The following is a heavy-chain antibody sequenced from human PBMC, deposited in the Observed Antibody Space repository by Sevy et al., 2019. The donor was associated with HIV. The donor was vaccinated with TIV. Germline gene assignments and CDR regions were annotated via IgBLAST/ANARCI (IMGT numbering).Heavy chain of an antibody. CDR3: AREPYFFDKSGYYWDY. CDR2: VYHTGST. J-gene: IGHJ4*02. V-gene: IGHV4-61*01. CDR1: GVSVTSDTYY. Sequence: SETLSLTCAVSGVSVTSDTYYWSWIRQPPGKGLEWIGYVYHTGSTNYSPSFKSRVTISIDTSKNQFSLRVFSVAAAETAVYYCAREPYFFDKSGYYWDYWGQGILVTVSS. D-gene: IGHD3-22*01.